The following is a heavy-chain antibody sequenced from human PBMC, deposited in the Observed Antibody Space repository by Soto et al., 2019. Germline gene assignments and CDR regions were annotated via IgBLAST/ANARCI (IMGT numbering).Heavy chain of an antibody. V-gene: IGHV4-61*01. CDR1: GGSVSGGIYY. CDR2: IYYSGST. J-gene: IGHJ4*02. Sequence: SETVPLTCTVSGGSVSGGIYYWSCIPQPPGKGLEWIGYIYYSGSTNYNPSLKSRVTISVDTSKNQFSLTLSSVNAADTAVYYCARSVSGWELPAYWGQGTLVTVSS. D-gene: IGHD1-26*01. CDR3: ARSVSGWELPAY.